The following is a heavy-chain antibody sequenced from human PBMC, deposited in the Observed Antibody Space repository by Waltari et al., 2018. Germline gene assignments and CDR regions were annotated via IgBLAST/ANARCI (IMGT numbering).Heavy chain of an antibody. CDR2: ISGPGGST. CDR1: GFTFSNHA. J-gene: IGHJ6*02. V-gene: IGHV3-23*01. Sequence: EVQLLESGGGLVQPGGSLRLSCAASGFTFSNHAMPWVRQAPGKGLEWVSSISGPGGSTYYADSVEGRFTISRDNSHNTVYLQMNSLGVGDSALYFCAKPAIVGNTAHFYGFDVWGQGTTVTVSS. D-gene: IGHD5-18*01. CDR3: AKPAIVGNTAHFYGFDV.